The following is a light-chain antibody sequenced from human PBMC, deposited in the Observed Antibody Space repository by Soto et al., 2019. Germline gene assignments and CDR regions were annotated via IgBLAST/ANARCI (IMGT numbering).Light chain of an antibody. CDR1: TSNIGSNY. Sequence: QSALTQQPSASGTPGQGVTISCSGSTSNIGSNYVHWYQHLPGTAPKLLIYGGNNRPSGVPDRFSGSRSGTSASLAITGLQAGDEADYYCQSYDMSLNNNVFGTGTKVTVL. CDR3: QSYDMSLNNNV. CDR2: GGN. J-gene: IGLJ1*01. V-gene: IGLV1-40*01.